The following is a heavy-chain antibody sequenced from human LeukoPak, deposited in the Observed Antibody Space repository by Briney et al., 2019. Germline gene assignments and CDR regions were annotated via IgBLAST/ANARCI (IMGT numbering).Heavy chain of an antibody. CDR2: IKTKTDGGTT. D-gene: IGHD3-10*01. CDR3: TSFYGSYTSPFDY. V-gene: IGHV3-15*01. Sequence: GGSLRLSCAASGFTFSTYSMNWVRQAPGKGLEWVGRIKTKTDGGTTDYAAPVKDRFTISRDGSKNTLYLQINSLKTEDTAMYYCTSFYGSYTSPFDYWGQGTLVTVSS. CDR1: GFTFSTYS. J-gene: IGHJ4*02.